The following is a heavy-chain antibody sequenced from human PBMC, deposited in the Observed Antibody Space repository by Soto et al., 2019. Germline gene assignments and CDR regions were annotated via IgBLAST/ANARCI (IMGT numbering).Heavy chain of an antibody. CDR2: IIPIFGTA. J-gene: IGHJ5*02. V-gene: IGHV1-69*13. Sequence: SVKVSCKASGGTFSSYAISWVRQAPGQGLEWMGGIIPIFGTANYARKFQGRVTITADESTSTAYMELSSLRSEDTAVYYCAHGSGWSRNWFDPWGQGTLVTVSS. CDR1: GGTFSSYA. CDR3: AHGSGWSRNWFDP. D-gene: IGHD6-19*01.